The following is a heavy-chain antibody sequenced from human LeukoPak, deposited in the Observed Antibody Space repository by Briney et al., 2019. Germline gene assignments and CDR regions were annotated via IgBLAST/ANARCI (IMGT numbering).Heavy chain of an antibody. Sequence: GGSLRLSCAASGFTFSSYAMSWVRQAPGKGLEWVSPISGSGCSTYYADSVKGRFTISRDNSKNTLYLQMNSLRAEDTAVYYCAKPLWFGELTSTSFDYWGQGTLVTVSS. J-gene: IGHJ4*02. CDR3: AKPLWFGELTSTSFDY. CDR1: GFTFSSYA. CDR2: ISGSGCST. V-gene: IGHV3-23*01. D-gene: IGHD3-10*01.